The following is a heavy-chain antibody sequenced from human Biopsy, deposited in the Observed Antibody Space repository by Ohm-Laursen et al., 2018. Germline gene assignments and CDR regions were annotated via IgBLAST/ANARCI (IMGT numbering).Heavy chain of an antibody. CDR2: TTPVFGVV. D-gene: IGHD1-7*01. CDR1: GGPFNNHA. Sequence: SSVNVSCKASGGPFNNHAFSWVRQVPGQGLEWVGNTTPVFGVVNYARKLQGRVTITADESMAIVHLEVSSLRVDDTAVYYCATGLDGLTGTTSLDDWGQGTLVIVSP. CDR3: ATGLDGLTGTTSLDD. J-gene: IGHJ4*02. V-gene: IGHV1-69*15.